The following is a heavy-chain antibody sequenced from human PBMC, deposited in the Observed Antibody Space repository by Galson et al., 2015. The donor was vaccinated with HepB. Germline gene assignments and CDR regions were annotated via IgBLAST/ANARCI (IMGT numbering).Heavy chain of an antibody. CDR1: GDTFTSYA. J-gene: IGHJ4*02. V-gene: IGHV1-69*10. D-gene: IGHD3-10*02. Sequence: SVKVSCKASGDTFTSYAFNWVRQAPGQGFEWMGAILPILDIPNYAQKFQGRLTITADDSTTTAYMELAGLTSEDTAIYYCAGVHTGYDRARPLYWGLGTPVTVSS. CDR2: ILPILDIP. CDR3: AGVHTGYDRARPLY.